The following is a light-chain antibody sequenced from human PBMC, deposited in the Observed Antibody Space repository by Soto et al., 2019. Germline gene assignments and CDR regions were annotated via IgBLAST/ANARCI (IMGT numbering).Light chain of an antibody. CDR2: EVS. CDR1: SGDIGTYHY. CDR3: SSYRKSNTFV. Sequence: QSALAQPASVSGSPGQSITISCTGTSGDIGTYHYVSWFQQHPGKAPKLIIHEVSHRPSGVSTRFSGSKSGTTASLTISGLQAEDEADYYCSSYRKSNTFVFGTGTRSPS. V-gene: IGLV2-14*01. J-gene: IGLJ1*01.